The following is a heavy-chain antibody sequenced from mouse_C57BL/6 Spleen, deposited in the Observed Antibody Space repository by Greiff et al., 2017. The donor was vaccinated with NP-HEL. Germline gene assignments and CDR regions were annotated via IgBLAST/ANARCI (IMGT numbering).Heavy chain of an antibody. CDR1: GYAFTNYL. CDR3: ARGTERDYFDD. V-gene: IGHV1-54*01. D-gene: IGHD3-3*01. CDR2: INPGSGGT. J-gene: IGHJ2*01. Sequence: QVQLQQSGAELVRPGTSVKVSCKASGYAFTNYLIEWVKQRPGQGLEWIGVINPGSGGTNYNEKFKGKATLTADKSSSTSYMQLSSLTSEDAAVYFCARGTERDYFDDWGQGTTLTVSS.